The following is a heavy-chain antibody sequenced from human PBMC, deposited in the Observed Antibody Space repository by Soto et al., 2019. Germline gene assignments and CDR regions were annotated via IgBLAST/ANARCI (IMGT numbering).Heavy chain of an antibody. J-gene: IGHJ4*02. CDR1: GDSISSNNYY. Sequence: QLQLQESGPGLVKPSETLSLTCTGSGDSISSNNYYWGCIRQPPGKGLEWSGSKYHSGKTYHTPSLNSRVTISVDTSKTQLSLNLRSVTAADTAVYYCARHRGPTGPNYWGQGTLVTVSS. D-gene: IGHD3-10*01. CDR3: ARHRGPTGPNY. CDR2: KYHSGKT. V-gene: IGHV4-39*01.